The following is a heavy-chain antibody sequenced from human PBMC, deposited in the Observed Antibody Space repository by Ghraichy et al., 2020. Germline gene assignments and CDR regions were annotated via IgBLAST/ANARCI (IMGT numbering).Heavy chain of an antibody. CDR2: ISWNSGSI. D-gene: IGHD6-13*01. Sequence: GGSLRLSCAASGFTFDDYAMHWVRQAPGKGLEWVSGISWNSGSIGYADSVKGRFTISRDNAKNSLYLQMNSLRAEDTALYYCAKGDKTLAAAPLTWGQGTLVTVSS. V-gene: IGHV3-9*01. J-gene: IGHJ4*02. CDR3: AKGDKTLAAAPLT. CDR1: GFTFDDYA.